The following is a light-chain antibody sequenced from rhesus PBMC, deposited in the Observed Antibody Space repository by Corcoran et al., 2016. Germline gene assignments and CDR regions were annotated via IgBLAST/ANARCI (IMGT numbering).Light chain of an antibody. CDR3: QQYTSAPWT. Sequence: DIQMTQSPSSLSASVGDRVTITCRASQGISSWLAWYQQKPGKAPKFLIYTAASLQSGVPSRFSGSGPVTDFTLTISSLQPDDFATYYCQQYTSAPWTFGQGTKVEIK. CDR2: TAA. J-gene: IGKJ1*01. CDR1: QGISSW. V-gene: IGKV1-21*01.